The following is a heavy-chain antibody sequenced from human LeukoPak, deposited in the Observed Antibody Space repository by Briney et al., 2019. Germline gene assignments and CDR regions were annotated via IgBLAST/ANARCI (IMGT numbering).Heavy chain of an antibody. CDR1: GFTFSSYS. CDR3: ARDPPPPRITIFGVES. V-gene: IGHV3-21*01. D-gene: IGHD3-3*01. CDR2: ISSSSSYI. Sequence: PGGSLRLSCAASGFTFSSYSMNWVRQAPGKGLEWVSSISSSSSYIYYADSVKGRFTISRDNAKNSLYLQMNSLRAEDTAVYYCARDPPPPRITIFGVESWGQGTLVTVSS. J-gene: IGHJ4*02.